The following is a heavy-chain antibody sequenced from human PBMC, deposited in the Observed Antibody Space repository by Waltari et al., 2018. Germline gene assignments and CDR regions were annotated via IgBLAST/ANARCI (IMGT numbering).Heavy chain of an antibody. V-gene: IGHV4-34*01. D-gene: IGHD3-22*01. CDR1: GGSFSGYY. J-gene: IGHJ4*02. Sequence: QVQLQQWGAGLLKPSETLSLTCAVYGGSFSGYYWSWIRQPPGKGLEWIGEINQSGRAKVNPTLEIRVTISVDTSKYQFSRRLSSVTAAGTAVYYCARGRGYGSSDLPRRSYWGQGTLVTVSS. CDR3: ARGRGYGSSDLPRRSY. CDR2: INQSGRA.